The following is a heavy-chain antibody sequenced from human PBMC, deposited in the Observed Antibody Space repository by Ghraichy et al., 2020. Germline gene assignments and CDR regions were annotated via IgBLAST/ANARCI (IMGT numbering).Heavy chain of an antibody. D-gene: IGHD1-26*01. CDR1: GFTFSNAW. V-gene: IGHV3-15*01. CDR3: TTKLRWELLGSGGY. J-gene: IGHJ4*02. Sequence: GGSLRLSCAASGFTFSNAWMSWVRQAPGKGLEWVGRIKTKTDGGTTDYAAPVKGRFTISRDDSKNTLYLQVDSLKTEDTAVYYCTTKLRWELLGSGGYWGQGTLVTVSS. CDR2: IKTKTDGGTT.